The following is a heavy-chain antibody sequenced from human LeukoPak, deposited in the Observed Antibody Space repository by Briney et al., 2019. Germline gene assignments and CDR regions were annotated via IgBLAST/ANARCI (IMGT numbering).Heavy chain of an antibody. J-gene: IGHJ6*02. CDR2: IKQDGSEK. CDR3: ARDTTEGYSYGYRAYYYYGMDV. CDR1: GFTFSSYW. Sequence: GGSLRLSCAASGFTFSSYWMSWVRQAPGKGLEWVANIKQDGSEKYYVDSVKGRFTISRDNAKNSLYLQMNSLRAVDTAVYYCARDTTEGYSYGYRAYYYYGMDVWGQGTTVTVSS. D-gene: IGHD5-18*01. V-gene: IGHV3-7*01.